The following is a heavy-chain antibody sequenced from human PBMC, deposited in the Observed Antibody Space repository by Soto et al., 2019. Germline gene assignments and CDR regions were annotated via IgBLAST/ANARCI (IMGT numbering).Heavy chain of an antibody. J-gene: IGHJ3*02. CDR1: RFAFTPHG. CDR3: ARDRGLRMKSYGFDI. V-gene: IGHV3-30*03. D-gene: IGHD2-15*01. CDR2: ISHDGNSE. Sequence: QVQLVQSGGGVVQPRGSLRLSCAASRFAFTPHGIHWVRQAPGKGLDWVSFISHDGNSEYYADSVEGRFTISRDNSKNTLYLQMNRLISEDTAMSYCARDRGLRMKSYGFDIWAQGTMVTVSS.